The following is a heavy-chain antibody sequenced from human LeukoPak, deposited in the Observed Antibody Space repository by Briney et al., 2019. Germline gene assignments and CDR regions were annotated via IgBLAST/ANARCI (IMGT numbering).Heavy chain of an antibody. Sequence: GGSLRLSCAASGFTFSSYEMNWVRQAPGKGLEWVSYISSSGSTIYYADSVKGRFTISRDNAKNSLHLQMNSLRAEDTAVYYCARVLHNRNYDGSTYYGYWGQGTLVTVSS. CDR2: ISSSGSTI. V-gene: IGHV3-48*03. D-gene: IGHD3-22*01. J-gene: IGHJ4*02. CDR3: ARVLHNRNYDGSTYYGY. CDR1: GFTFSSYE.